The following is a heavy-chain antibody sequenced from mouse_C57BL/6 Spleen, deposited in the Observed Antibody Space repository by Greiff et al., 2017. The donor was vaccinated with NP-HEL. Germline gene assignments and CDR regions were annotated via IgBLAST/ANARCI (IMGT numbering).Heavy chain of an antibody. V-gene: IGHV1-66*01. CDR3: ARGGRSYAMDY. Sequence: VQLQQSGPELVKPGASVKISCKASGYSFTSYYIHWVKQRPGQGLEWIGWIYPGSGNTKYNEKFKGKATLTADTSSSTAYMQLSSLTSEDSAVYYCARGGRSYAMDYWGQGTSVTVSS. CDR1: GYSFTSYY. D-gene: IGHD3-3*01. CDR2: IYPGSGNT. J-gene: IGHJ4*01.